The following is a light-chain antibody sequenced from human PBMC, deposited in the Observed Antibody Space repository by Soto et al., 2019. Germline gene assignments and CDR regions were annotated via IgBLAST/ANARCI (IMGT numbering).Light chain of an antibody. J-gene: IGKJ1*01. CDR2: GAS. V-gene: IGKV3-20*01. CDR3: QHYGSSPRT. Sequence: EIVLTQSPCTLSLSPGERATLSCRASQSVSNNYLAWYQHKPGQAPRLLIYGASSRATGIPDRFSGSGSGTDFTLTIGRLEPEDFAVYYCQHYGSSPRTFGQGTKVDIK. CDR1: QSVSNNY.